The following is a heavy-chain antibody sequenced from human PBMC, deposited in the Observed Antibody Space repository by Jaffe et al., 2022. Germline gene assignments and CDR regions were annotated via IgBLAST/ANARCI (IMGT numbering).Heavy chain of an antibody. Sequence: QVQLQESGPGLVKPSETLSLTCTVSGGSISSYYWSWIRQPPGKGLEWIGYIYYSGSTNYNPSLKSRVTISVDTSKNQFSLKLSSVTAADTAVYYCAREGVAGLDYWGQGTLVTVSS. D-gene: IGHD6-19*01. CDR3: AREGVAGLDY. J-gene: IGHJ4*02. CDR1: GGSISSYY. CDR2: IYYSGST. V-gene: IGHV4-59*01.